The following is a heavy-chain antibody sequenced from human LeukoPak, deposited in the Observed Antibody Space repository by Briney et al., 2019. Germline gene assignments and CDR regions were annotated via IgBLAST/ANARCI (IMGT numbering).Heavy chain of an antibody. J-gene: IGHJ5*02. D-gene: IGHD4-17*01. CDR1: GYTFTSYY. Sequence: ASVKVSCKASGYTFTSYYMHWVRQAPGQGLEWMGIINPSGGSTSYAQKFQGRVTMTRDTSTSTVYMELSSLRSEDTAVYYCARGGVNTVTTLLLRHWFDPWGQGTLVTVSS. CDR2: INPSGGST. CDR3: ARGGVNTVTTLLLRHWFDP. V-gene: IGHV1-46*01.